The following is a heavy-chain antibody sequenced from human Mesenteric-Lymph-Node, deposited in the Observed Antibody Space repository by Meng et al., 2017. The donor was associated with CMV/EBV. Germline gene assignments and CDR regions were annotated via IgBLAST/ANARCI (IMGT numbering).Heavy chain of an antibody. V-gene: IGHV3-21*01. CDR2: ISSSSYI. D-gene: IGHD2-21*01. J-gene: IGHJ3*02. Sequence: GESLKISCAASGFTFSSYWMSWVRQAPGKGLEWVSSISSSSYIYYADSVKGRFTISRDNAKNSLYLQMNSLRAEDTAVYYCARALVDLSAFDIWGQGTMVTVSS. CDR1: GFTFSSYW. CDR3: ARALVDLSAFDI.